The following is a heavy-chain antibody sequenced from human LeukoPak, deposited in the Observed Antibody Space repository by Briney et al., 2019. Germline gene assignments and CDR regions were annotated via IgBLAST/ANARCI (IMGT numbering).Heavy chain of an antibody. CDR3: ARLAAGYYDSSGYYDY. CDR1: GYTFTSYG. J-gene: IGHJ4*02. Sequence: ASVKVSCKAPGYTFTSYGISWVRQAPGQGLEWMGWISAYNGNTNYAQKLQGRVTMTTDTSTSTAYMELRSLRSDDTAVYYCARLAAGYYDSSGYYDYWGQGTLVTVSS. CDR2: ISAYNGNT. V-gene: IGHV1-18*01. D-gene: IGHD3-22*01.